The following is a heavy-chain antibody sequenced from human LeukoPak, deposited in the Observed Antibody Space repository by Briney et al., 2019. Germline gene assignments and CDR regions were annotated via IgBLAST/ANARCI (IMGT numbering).Heavy chain of an antibody. V-gene: IGHV3-30-3*01. J-gene: IGHJ5*02. Sequence: GGSLRLSCAASGFTFSSYAMHWVRQAPGKGLEWVAVISYDGSNKYYADSVKGRFTISRDNSKNTLYLQMNSLRAEDTAVYYCAKGGTGTISSWFDPWGQGTLVTVSS. CDR1: GFTFSSYA. CDR3: AKGGTGTISSWFDP. D-gene: IGHD1-7*01. CDR2: ISYDGSNK.